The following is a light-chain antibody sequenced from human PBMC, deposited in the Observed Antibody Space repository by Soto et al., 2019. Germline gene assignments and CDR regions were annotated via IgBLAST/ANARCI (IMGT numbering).Light chain of an antibody. CDR3: HQYNNWPSWT. V-gene: IGKV3-15*01. CDR2: HVS. CDR1: QSVGPN. Sequence: EIVLTQSPATLSVSPGDSATLSCRASQSVGPNLVWYQQRFGQSPRLLIYHVSTRATGVSARFSGSGSETEFTLTISSLQPEDFAIYYCHQYNNWPSWTFGQGTKVDIK. J-gene: IGKJ1*01.